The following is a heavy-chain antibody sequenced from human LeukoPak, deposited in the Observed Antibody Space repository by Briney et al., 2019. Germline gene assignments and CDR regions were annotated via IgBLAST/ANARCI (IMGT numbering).Heavy chain of an antibody. V-gene: IGHV4-59*01. J-gene: IGHJ6*02. D-gene: IGHD6-13*01. CDR1: GGSISSYF. Sequence: SETLSLTCTVSGGSISSYFWSWIRQPPGKGLEWIGYIYYSGSTNYNPSLKSRVTISVDTSKNQFSLKLSSVTAADTAVYYCARAGYSSSWDYYYYYGMDVWGQGTTVTVSS. CDR2: IYYSGST. CDR3: ARAGYSSSWDYYYYYGMDV.